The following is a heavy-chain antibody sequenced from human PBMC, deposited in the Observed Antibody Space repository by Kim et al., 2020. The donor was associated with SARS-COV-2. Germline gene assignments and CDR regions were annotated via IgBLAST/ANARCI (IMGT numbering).Heavy chain of an antibody. CDR3: ARVHDILTGYYQYYFDY. J-gene: IGHJ4*02. D-gene: IGHD3-9*01. V-gene: IGHV4-59*01. Sequence: LKSRVTISVDTAKNQFSLKLSSVTAADTAVYYCARVHDILTGYYQYYFDYWGQGTLVTVSS.